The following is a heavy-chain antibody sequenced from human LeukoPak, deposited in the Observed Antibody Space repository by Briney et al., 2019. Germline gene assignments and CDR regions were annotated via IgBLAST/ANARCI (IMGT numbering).Heavy chain of an antibody. J-gene: IGHJ4*02. Sequence: SETLSLTCAVSGGSISSGGYSWNWIRQPPGEGLECIGYIYHSGSTSYNPSLKSRVTISVDRSKNQFSLKLRSVTAADTAVYYCVREGGPYRPLDYSGQGTLVTVAS. CDR3: VREGGPYRPLDY. V-gene: IGHV4-30-2*01. CDR1: GGSISSGGYS. CDR2: IYHSGST.